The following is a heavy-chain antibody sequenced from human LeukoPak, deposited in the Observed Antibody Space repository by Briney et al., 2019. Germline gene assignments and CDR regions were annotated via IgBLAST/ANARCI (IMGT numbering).Heavy chain of an antibody. CDR2: IYYSGST. CDR3: ARPENGVDAFDI. J-gene: IGHJ3*02. Sequence: KASETLSLTCTVSGGSISSSSYYWGWIRQPPGKGLEWIGSIYYSGSTYYNPSLKSRVTISVDTSKNQFSLKLSSVTAADTAVYYCARPENGVDAFDIWGQGTMVTVSS. CDR1: GGSISSSSYY. D-gene: IGHD3-10*01. V-gene: IGHV4-39*01.